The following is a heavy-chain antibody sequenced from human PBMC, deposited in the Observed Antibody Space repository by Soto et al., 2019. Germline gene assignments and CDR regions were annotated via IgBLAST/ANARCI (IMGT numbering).Heavy chain of an antibody. V-gene: IGHV1-18*01. CDR1: GYTFTNFG. Sequence: QVQLVQSGTEVKKPGASVKVSCKTSGYTFTNFGISWVRQAPGQGLEWMGWISAFNGHIHHAQKFQGRVTLTTDTSTTTAFLELRSLRSDDTAVYYCAREPPRATAGLNYFDPWGQGTLVSVSS. CDR2: ISAFNGHI. D-gene: IGHD6-13*01. J-gene: IGHJ5*02. CDR3: AREPPRATAGLNYFDP.